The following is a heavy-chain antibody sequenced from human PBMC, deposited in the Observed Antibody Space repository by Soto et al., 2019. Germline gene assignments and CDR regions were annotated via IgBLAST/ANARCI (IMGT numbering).Heavy chain of an antibody. V-gene: IGHV3-15*07. D-gene: IGHD2-8*01. J-gene: IGHJ4*02. CDR2: IKSNSDGGTV. Sequence: GESLKISCAASGFIFNNAWMNWVRQAPGKGLEWVGRIKSNSDGGTVDYNAPVKGRFTISRDDSENILFLQMNSLKTEDTAVYYCTTGVGSTRNYWGQGTLVTVSS. CDR1: GFIFNNAW. CDR3: TTGVGSTRNY.